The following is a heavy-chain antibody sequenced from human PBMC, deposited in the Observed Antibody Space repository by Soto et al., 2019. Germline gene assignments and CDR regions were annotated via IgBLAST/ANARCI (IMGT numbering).Heavy chain of an antibody. CDR2: IIPIFGTA. CDR3: ARDRSITIFGPIDAFDI. CDR1: GGTFSSYA. J-gene: IGHJ3*02. D-gene: IGHD3-3*01. Sequence: SVKVSCKASGGTFSSYAISWVRQAPGQGLEWMGGIIPIFGTANYAQKFQGRVTITADESTSTAYMELSSLRSEDTAVYYCARDRSITIFGPIDAFDIWAQGTMVTVSS. V-gene: IGHV1-69*13.